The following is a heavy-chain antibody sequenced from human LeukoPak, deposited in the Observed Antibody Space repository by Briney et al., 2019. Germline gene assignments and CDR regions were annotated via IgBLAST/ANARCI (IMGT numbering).Heavy chain of an antibody. J-gene: IGHJ4*02. Sequence: GRSLRLSCAASGFTFSSYAMHWVRQAPGKGLEWVAVMSYDGSNKYYADSVKGRFTISRDNSKNTLYLQMNSLRAEDTAVYYCARAGYSSSWRDYWGQGTLVTVSS. CDR3: ARAGYSSSWRDY. V-gene: IGHV3-30*01. CDR2: MSYDGSNK. D-gene: IGHD6-13*01. CDR1: GFTFSSYA.